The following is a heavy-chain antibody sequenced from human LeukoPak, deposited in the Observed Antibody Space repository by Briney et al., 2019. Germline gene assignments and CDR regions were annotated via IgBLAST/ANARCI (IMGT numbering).Heavy chain of an antibody. D-gene: IGHD3-22*01. Sequence: KASETLSLTCTVSGVSISSYYWRWIRQPPGKGLEWIGYIYYSGSTNYNPSLKSRVTISVDTSKNQFSLKLSSVTAADTAVYYCARDRKYYYDSSGPFDYWGQGTLVTVSS. CDR3: ARDRKYYYDSSGPFDY. CDR2: IYYSGST. J-gene: IGHJ4*02. V-gene: IGHV4-59*01. CDR1: GVSISSYY.